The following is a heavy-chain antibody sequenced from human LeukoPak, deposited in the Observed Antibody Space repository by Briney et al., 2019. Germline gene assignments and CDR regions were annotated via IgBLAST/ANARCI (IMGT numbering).Heavy chain of an antibody. CDR2: ITSGGDYI. Sequence: GGSLRLSCAASGFTFNTFNMNWVRQAPGKGLEWVSSITSGGDYIYCADSVKGRFTTSRDNAKNSLSLQLNSLRVEDTAVYYCARGHYDVLAASYKWTPDYWGQGTLVTVSS. CDR1: GFTFNTFN. D-gene: IGHD3-9*01. CDR3: ARGHYDVLAASYKWTPDY. J-gene: IGHJ4*02. V-gene: IGHV3-21*01.